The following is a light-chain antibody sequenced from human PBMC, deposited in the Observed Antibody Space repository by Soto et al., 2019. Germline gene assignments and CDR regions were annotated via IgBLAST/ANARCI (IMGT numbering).Light chain of an antibody. V-gene: IGKV3-20*01. CDR1: QSFTSRY. CDR3: QQYSTLPHT. J-gene: IGKJ2*01. CDR2: GVS. Sequence: ENVLTQSPGTLALSPGERATLSCRATQSFTSRYFAWYQQKPGQAPRLLIYGVSSRATDIPDRFSGSGSGTDFTLTISRLEPEDFVVYYCQQYSTLPHTFGQGT.